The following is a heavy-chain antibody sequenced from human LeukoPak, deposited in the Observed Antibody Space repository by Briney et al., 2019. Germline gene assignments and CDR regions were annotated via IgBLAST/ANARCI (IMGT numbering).Heavy chain of an antibody. Sequence: SETLSLTCTVSGGSISSYYWSWIRQPPGKGLEWIGYIYYSGSTNYNPSLKSRVTISVDPSKNQFSLKLSSVTAADTAVYYCARHQVDYGDYVNAFDIWGQGTMVTVSS. CDR2: IYYSGST. CDR1: GGSISSYY. D-gene: IGHD4-17*01. CDR3: ARHQVDYGDYVNAFDI. J-gene: IGHJ3*02. V-gene: IGHV4-59*08.